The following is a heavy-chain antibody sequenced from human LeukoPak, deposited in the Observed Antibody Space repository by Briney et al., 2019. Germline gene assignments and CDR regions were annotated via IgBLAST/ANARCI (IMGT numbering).Heavy chain of an antibody. CDR3: ARLVRPAFGREILPGPHMDV. V-gene: IGHV3-7*01. CDR2: INQDGTEK. CDR1: GFSFSTYW. D-gene: IGHD3-9*01. J-gene: IGHJ6*03. Sequence: GESLRLSCAASGFSFSTYWMSWVRQAPGKGLEWVANINQDGTEKYYVDSVKGRFTVSRDYAKNSLYLQMNSLRAEDTAVYYCARLVRPAFGREILPGPHMDVWGKGTTVTISS.